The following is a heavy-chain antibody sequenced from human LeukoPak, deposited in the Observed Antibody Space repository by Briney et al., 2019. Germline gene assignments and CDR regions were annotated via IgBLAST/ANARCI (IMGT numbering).Heavy chain of an antibody. CDR2: INAGNGNT. J-gene: IGHJ6*02. Sequence: ASVKVSCKASGYTFTSYAMHWVRQAPGQRLEWMGWINAGNGNTKYSQKFQGRVTITRDTSASTAYMELSSLRSEDTAVYYCARVYGLSSYYYYYGMDVWGQGTTVTVSS. CDR3: ARVYGLSSYYYYYGMDV. V-gene: IGHV1-3*01. CDR1: GYTFTSYA. D-gene: IGHD3-10*01.